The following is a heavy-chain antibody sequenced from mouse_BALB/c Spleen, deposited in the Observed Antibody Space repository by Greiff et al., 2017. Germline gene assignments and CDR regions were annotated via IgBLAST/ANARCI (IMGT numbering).Heavy chain of an antibody. CDR1: GYSITSDYA. CDR2: ISYSGST. V-gene: IGHV3-2*02. Sequence: EVMLVESGPGLVKPSQSLSLTCTVTGYSITSDYAWNWIRQFPGNKLEWMGYISYSGSTSYNPSLKSRISITRDTSKNQFFLQLNSVTTEDTATYYCATGTGAMDYWGQGTSVTVSS. CDR3: ATGTGAMDY. J-gene: IGHJ4*01. D-gene: IGHD3-3*01.